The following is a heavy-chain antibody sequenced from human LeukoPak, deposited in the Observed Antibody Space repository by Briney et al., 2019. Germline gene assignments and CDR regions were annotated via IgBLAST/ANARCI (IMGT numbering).Heavy chain of an antibody. J-gene: IGHJ4*02. CDR1: GFTFSSYA. CDR2: ISGSGGST. CDR3: AKDSYYGSGSYYDKPPNFDY. V-gene: IGHV3-23*01. Sequence: GGSLRLSCAASGFTFSSYAMSWVRQAPGKGLEWVSAISGSGGSTYYADSVKGRFTISRDNSKNTLYLQMNSLRAEDTAVYYCAKDSYYGSGSYYDKPPNFDYWGQGTLVTVSS. D-gene: IGHD3-10*01.